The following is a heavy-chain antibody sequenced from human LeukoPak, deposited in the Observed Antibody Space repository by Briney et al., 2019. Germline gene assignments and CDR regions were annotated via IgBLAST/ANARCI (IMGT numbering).Heavy chain of an antibody. CDR3: ARHGRLGIGVDY. Sequence: PSQTLSLTCTVSGGSISSGGYYWSWIRQHPGKGLEWIGYIYYSGSTNYNPSLKSRVTISVDTSKNQFSLKLSSVTAADTAVYYCARHGRLGIGVDYWGQGTLVTVSS. D-gene: IGHD7-27*01. CDR2: IYYSGST. CDR1: GGSISSGGYY. J-gene: IGHJ4*02. V-gene: IGHV4-31*03.